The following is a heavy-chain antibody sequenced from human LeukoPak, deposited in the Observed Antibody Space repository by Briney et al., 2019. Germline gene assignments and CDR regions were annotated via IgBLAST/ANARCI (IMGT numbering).Heavy chain of an antibody. D-gene: IGHD6-19*01. J-gene: IGHJ4*02. CDR1: GFTFSSYW. CDR3: ARSSKYSSGWPNY. CDR2: INSDGSST. V-gene: IGHV3-74*01. Sequence: PGGSLRLSCAASGFTFSSYWMHWVRQAPGKGLVWVSRINSDGSSTSYADSVKGRFTISRDNAKNTLYLQMNSLRAEDTAVYYCARSSKYSSGWPNYWGQGTLVTVSS.